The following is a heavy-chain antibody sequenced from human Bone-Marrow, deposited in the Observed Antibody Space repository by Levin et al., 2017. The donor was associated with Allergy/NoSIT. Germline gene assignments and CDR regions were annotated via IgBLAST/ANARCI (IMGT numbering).Heavy chain of an antibody. Sequence: GASVKVSCATSGFIFSNFGMSWVRQAPGKGLEWVSGISVSGENTYYTDSVQGRFTISRDNSQNTVYLQMNSLRAEDTAMYFCTRDIGWDSASWGQGTLVSVSS. V-gene: IGHV3-23*01. CDR3: TRDIGWDSAS. CDR1: GFIFSNFG. J-gene: IGHJ5*02. CDR2: ISVSGENT. D-gene: IGHD1-26*01.